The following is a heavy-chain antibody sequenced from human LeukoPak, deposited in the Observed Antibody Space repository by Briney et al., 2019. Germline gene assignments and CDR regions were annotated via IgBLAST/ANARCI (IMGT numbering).Heavy chain of an antibody. CDR2: IDRGGST. Sequence: PSETLSLTCAVYGGSFGGYYWSWIRQPPGKGLEWIGEIDRGGSTNYNPSLRSRVTISIDTSKNQFSLKVNSVTAADTAVYYCARLDTAMDPYYFDYWGQGTLVTVSS. CDR3: ARLDTAMDPYYFDY. J-gene: IGHJ4*02. V-gene: IGHV4-34*01. CDR1: GGSFGGYY. D-gene: IGHD5-18*01.